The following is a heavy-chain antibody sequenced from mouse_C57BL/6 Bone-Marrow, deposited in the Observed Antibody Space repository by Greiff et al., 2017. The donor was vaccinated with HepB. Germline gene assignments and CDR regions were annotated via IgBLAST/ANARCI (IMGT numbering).Heavy chain of an antibody. J-gene: IGHJ3*01. Sequence: EVQGVESGGGLVKPGGSLKLSCAASGFTFSSYAMSWVRQTPEKRLEWVATISDGGSYTYYPDNVKGRFTISRDNAKNNLYLQMSHLKSEDTAMYYCARVRQLGPWFAYWGQGTLVTVSA. CDR3: ARVRQLGPWFAY. D-gene: IGHD6-1*01. V-gene: IGHV5-4*01. CDR1: GFTFSSYA. CDR2: ISDGGSYT.